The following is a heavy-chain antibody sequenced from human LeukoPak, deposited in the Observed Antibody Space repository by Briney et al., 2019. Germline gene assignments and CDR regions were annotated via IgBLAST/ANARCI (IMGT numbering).Heavy chain of an antibody. Sequence: GESLKISCKGSGYSFTSYWIGWVRQMPGKGLEWMGIIYPGDSDTRYSPSFQGQVTISADKFISTAYLQWSSLKASDTAMYYCASRRGGDWDATVYFDYWGQGTLVTVSS. CDR2: IYPGDSDT. CDR3: ASRRGGDWDATVYFDY. V-gene: IGHV5-51*01. CDR1: GYSFTSYW. D-gene: IGHD2-21*02. J-gene: IGHJ4*02.